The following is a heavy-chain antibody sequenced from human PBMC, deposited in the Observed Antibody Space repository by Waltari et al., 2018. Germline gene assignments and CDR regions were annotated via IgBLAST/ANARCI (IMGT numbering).Heavy chain of an antibody. CDR1: GDSISNYY. D-gene: IGHD3-10*01. J-gene: IGHJ4*02. V-gene: IGHV4-59*01. CDR3: ARQDYYGYFDY. CDR2: ISHTGST. Sequence: QVQLKESGPGLVKPSETLSLTCTVSGDSISNYYWSWIRQPPGRGLELIGYISHTGSTSYNPSLKSRVTISVDTSRNQFSLKLSSVTAADTAVYYCARQDYYGYFDYWGQGTLVTVSS.